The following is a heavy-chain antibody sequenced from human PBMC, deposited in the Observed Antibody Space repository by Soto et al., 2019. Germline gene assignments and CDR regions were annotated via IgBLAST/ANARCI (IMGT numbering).Heavy chain of an antibody. CDR3: ARMKMANDAFGI. CDR2: IDWDDDK. V-gene: IGHV2-70*04. CDR1: GFSLSTSGMR. Sequence: SGPTLVNPTQTLTLTCTFSGFSLSTSGMRVSWIRQPPGKALEWLARIDWDDDKFYSTSLKTRLTISKDTSKNQVVLTMTNMDPVDTATYYCARMKMANDAFGIWGQGTMVTVSS. J-gene: IGHJ3*02.